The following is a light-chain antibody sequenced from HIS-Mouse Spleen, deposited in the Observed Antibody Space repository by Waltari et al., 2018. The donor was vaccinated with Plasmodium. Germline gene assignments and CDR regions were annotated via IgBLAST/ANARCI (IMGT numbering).Light chain of an antibody. CDR1: ALPKKY. CDR3: YSTDSSGNHRV. V-gene: IGLV3-10*01. Sequence: SYELTQPPSVSVSPGQPARITCSGGALPKKYAYWSQQKSGQAPVLVIDEDSKRPSGIPERFSGSSSGTMATLTISGAQVEDEADYYCYSTDSSGNHRVFGGGTKLTVL. CDR2: EDS. J-gene: IGLJ3*02.